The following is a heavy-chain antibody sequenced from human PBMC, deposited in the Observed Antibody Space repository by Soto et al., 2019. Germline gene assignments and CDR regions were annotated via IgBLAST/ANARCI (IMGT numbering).Heavy chain of an antibody. CDR3: ARGCYYFSYGMDV. CDR2: IYYSGST. CDR1: GGSISSGGYY. V-gene: IGHV4-31*03. Sequence: QVQLQESGPGLVKASQTLSLTCTVSGGSISSGGYYWSWIRQHPGKGPEWIGYIYYSGSTYSNPSLKSRVTISVDTSKNQFSLKLSSVTAADTAMYYCARGCYYFSYGMDVWGQGITVTVSS. J-gene: IGHJ6*02.